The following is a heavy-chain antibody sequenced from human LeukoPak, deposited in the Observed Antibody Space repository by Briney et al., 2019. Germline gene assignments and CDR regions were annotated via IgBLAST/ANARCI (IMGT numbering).Heavy chain of an antibody. D-gene: IGHD6-13*01. J-gene: IGHJ6*02. CDR2: ISYDGSNK. V-gene: IGHV3-30*18. CDR1: GFTFSSYG. CDR3: AKDLVAADYYYYYYGMDV. Sequence: GGSLRLSCAASGFTFSSYGMHWVRQAPGKGLEWVAVISYDGSNKYYADSVKGRFIISRDNSKNTLYLQMNSLRAEDTAVYYCAKDLVAADYYYYYYGMDVWGQGTTVTVSS.